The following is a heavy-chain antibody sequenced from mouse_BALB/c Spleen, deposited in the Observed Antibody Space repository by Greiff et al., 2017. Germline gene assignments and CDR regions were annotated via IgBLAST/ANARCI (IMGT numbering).Heavy chain of an antibody. D-gene: IGHD1-1*02. J-gene: IGHJ2*01. Sequence: QVQLQQSGPELVKPGASVKISCKASGYAFSSSWMNWVKQRPGQGLEWIGRIYPGDGDTNYNGKFKGKATLTADKSSSTAYMQLSSLTSVDSAVYFCARWWEGDYFDYWGQGTTLTVSS. CDR1: GYAFSSSW. V-gene: IGHV1-82*01. CDR3: ARWWEGDYFDY. CDR2: IYPGDGDT.